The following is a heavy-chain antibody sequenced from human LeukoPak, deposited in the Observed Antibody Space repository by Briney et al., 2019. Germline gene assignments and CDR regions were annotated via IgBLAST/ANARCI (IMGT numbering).Heavy chain of an antibody. V-gene: IGHV3-33*08. D-gene: IGHD3-22*01. Sequence: GGSLRLSCAASGFTFSSYGMPWVRQAPGKGLEWVAVIWYDGSNKYYADSVKGRFTISRDNSKNTLYLQMNSLRAEDTAVYYCARGKIIYYDSSGFHDYWGQGTLVTVSS. CDR1: GFTFSSYG. J-gene: IGHJ4*02. CDR2: IWYDGSNK. CDR3: ARGKIIYYDSSGFHDY.